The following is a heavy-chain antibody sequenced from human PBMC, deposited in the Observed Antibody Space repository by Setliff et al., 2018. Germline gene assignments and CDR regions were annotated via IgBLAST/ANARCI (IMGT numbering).Heavy chain of an antibody. D-gene: IGHD1-7*01. J-gene: IGHJ4*02. CDR2: ISSNSNYI. CDR3: ARGSLSGTTYPSDY. V-gene: IGHV3-21*01. Sequence: GSLRLSCVASGFNLHVYTMEWVRQAPGKGLDWVSSISSNSNYIYTADSLKGRLTVSRDNAKNSLYLQLDSLTADDTAVYYCARGSLSGTTYPSDYWGQGTLVTVSS. CDR1: GFNLHVYT.